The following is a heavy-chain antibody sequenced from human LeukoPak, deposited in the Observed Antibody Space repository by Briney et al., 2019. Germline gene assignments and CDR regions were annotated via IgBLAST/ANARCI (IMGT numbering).Heavy chain of an antibody. V-gene: IGHV4-39*01. J-gene: IGHJ5*02. Sequence: PSETLSLTCTVSGGSISSSSYYWGWIRQPPGKGLEWIGSIYYSGSTYYNPSLKSRVTISVDTSKNQFSLKLSSVTAADTAVYYCARPDCSSTSCCTGADNWFDPWGQGTLVTVSS. CDR3: ARPDCSSTSCCTGADNWFDP. CDR2: IYYSGST. D-gene: IGHD2-2*02. CDR1: GGSISSSSYY.